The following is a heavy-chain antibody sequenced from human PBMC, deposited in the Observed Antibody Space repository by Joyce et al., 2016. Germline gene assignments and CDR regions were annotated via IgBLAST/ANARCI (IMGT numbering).Heavy chain of an antibody. CDR1: GGSISSAHW. CDR3: ARNGAYSQDS. J-gene: IGHJ5*01. CDR2: IYVVGSP. Sequence: QVQLQESGPGLVKPSGTLSRTCAVAGGSISSAHWWSWVRQPPGKGLEWIGAIYVVGSPTCNPSLKSRVTISVDKSKNQLSLKMNSVTAADTAVYYCARNGAYSQDSWGQGTLVTVSS. V-gene: IGHV4-4*02. D-gene: IGHD5-12*01.